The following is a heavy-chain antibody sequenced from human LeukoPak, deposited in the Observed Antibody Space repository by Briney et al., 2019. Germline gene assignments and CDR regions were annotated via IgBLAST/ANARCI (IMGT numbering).Heavy chain of an antibody. V-gene: IGHV3-7*01. CDR3: ARDLSGVTGYTYGRGVDY. D-gene: IGHD5-18*01. CDR1: GFTVSSNS. J-gene: IGHJ4*02. Sequence: GGSLRLSCTVSGFTVSSNSGSWVRQAPGKGLEWVANIKQDGSEKYYMDSVKGRFTISRDNAKTSLYLQMNSLRAEDTAVYYCARDLSGVTGYTYGRGVDYWGQGTLVTVSS. CDR2: IKQDGSEK.